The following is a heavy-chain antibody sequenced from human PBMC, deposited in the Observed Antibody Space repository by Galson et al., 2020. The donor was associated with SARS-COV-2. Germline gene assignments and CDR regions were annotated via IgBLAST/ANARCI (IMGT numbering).Heavy chain of an antibody. J-gene: IGHJ6*03. V-gene: IGHV5-10-1*01. D-gene: IGHD2-2*01. CDR2: IDPSDSYT. CDR1: GYSFTSYW. Sequence: HGESLKISCKGSGYSFTSYWISWVRQMPGKGLEWMGRIDPSDSYTNYSPSFQGHVTISADKSISTAYLQWSSLNASDTAMYYCARHPDCSSTSCYVHYMDVWGKGTTVTVSS. CDR3: ARHPDCSSTSCYVHYMDV.